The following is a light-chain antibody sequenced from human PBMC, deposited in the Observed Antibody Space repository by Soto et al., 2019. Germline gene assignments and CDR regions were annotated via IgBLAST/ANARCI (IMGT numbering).Light chain of an antibody. V-gene: IGLV2-8*01. J-gene: IGLJ1*01. CDR2: EVT. CDR3: SSYAGSNNVV. CDR1: SSDVGYYDY. Sequence: QSALTQPTSSSGFPGQSVTISCTGTSSDVGYYDYVSWYQQHPGKAPKLVIYEVTNRPSGVPDRVSASKSGYTASLTVSGLRSEDEADYYCSSYAGSNNVVFGSGTKVTVL.